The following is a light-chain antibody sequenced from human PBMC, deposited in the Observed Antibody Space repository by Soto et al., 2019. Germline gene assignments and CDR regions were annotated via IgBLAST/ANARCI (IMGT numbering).Light chain of an antibody. CDR3: QQYDNWPPWT. V-gene: IGKV3-15*01. Sequence: EIVMAQSPATLSVSPGERATLSCRASQSVSTNVAWYQQKPGQAPRLLIYGASTRATGIPARFSGSGSGTEFTLTIGSLLSEDFAVYYCQQYDNWPPWTFGQGTRWISN. J-gene: IGKJ1*01. CDR1: QSVSTN. CDR2: GAS.